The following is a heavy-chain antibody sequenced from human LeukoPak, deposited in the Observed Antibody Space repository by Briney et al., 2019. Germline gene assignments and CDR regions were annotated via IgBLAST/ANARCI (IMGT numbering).Heavy chain of an antibody. CDR2: INPIFGTA. CDR1: GGTFSSYA. Sequence: VASVKVSCKASGGTFSSYAISWVRQAPGQGLEWMGGINPIFGTANYAQKFQGRVTITADKSTSTAYMELSSLRSEDTAVYYCSRVRYYDSSGFPLHWFDPWGQGTLVTVSS. V-gene: IGHV1-69*06. D-gene: IGHD3-22*01. J-gene: IGHJ5*02. CDR3: SRVRYYDSSGFPLHWFDP.